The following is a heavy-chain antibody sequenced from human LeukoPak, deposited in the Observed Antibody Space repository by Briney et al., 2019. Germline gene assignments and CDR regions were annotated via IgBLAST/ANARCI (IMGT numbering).Heavy chain of an antibody. V-gene: IGHV1-2*02. CDR1: GHTFTDYH. CDR2: INPNSGGT. J-gene: IGHJ4*02. Sequence: ASVKVSCKASGHTFTDYHIHWVRQAPGQGLEWMGWINPNSGGTNYAQKFQGRVTVTRDTSISTAYMELSGLRSDDTAVYYCARAMHHDYWGQGTLVSVSP. CDR3: ARAMHHDY.